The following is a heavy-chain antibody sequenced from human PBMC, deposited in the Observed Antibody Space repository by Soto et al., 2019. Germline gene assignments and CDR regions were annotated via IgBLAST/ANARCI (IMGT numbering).Heavy chain of an antibody. Sequence: QVQLQESGPGLVKPSGTLSLTCAVSGGSISSSNWWSWVRQPPGKGLEWIGEIYHSGSTNYNPSLKSRVTLSVDKSKNQCALKLSSVTGADTAVYYCARVLRRRRGPRFFDYWGQGTLVTVSS. V-gene: IGHV4-4*02. CDR2: IYHSGST. J-gene: IGHJ4*02. CDR1: GGSISSSNW. D-gene: IGHD2-15*01. CDR3: ARVLRRRRGPRFFDY.